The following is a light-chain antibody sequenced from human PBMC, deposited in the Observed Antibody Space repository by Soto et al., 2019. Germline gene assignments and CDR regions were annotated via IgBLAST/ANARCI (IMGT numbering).Light chain of an antibody. V-gene: IGKV1D-16*01. CDR1: QSVANW. J-gene: IGKJ4*01. CDR3: QQYNNFPPT. CDR2: ETS. Sequence: DVQMTQSPSSLSASVGDRVSITCRASQSVANWLAWYQQKPGKAPKSLIYETSTLQSGVPSRFSGSGSGTYFTLTINSLQPEDFATSYCQQYNNFPPTFGGGTKVEIK.